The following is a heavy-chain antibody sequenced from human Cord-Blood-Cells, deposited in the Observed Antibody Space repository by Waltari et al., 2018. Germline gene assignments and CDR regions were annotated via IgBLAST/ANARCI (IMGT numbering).Heavy chain of an antibody. V-gene: IGHV1-69*01. CDR1: GGTFSSFA. Sequence: QVQLLQSGAEVKKPGSSVKLSCKAAGGTFSSFAITCVGQAPGPGLEWMGGIIPIFGTANYAQKFQGRVTITADESTSTAYMELSSLRSEDTAVYYCARGIWPEYCSGGSCYFDYWGQGTLVTVSS. J-gene: IGHJ4*02. CDR2: IIPIFGTA. D-gene: IGHD2-15*01. CDR3: ARGIWPEYCSGGSCYFDY.